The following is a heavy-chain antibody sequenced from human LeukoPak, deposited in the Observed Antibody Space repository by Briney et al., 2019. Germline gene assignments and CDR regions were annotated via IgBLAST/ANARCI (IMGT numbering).Heavy chain of an antibody. D-gene: IGHD7-27*01. CDR2: INSNSGDT. V-gene: IGHV1-2*02. J-gene: IGHJ4*02. CDR3: ARDPTRGDLSVY. Sequence: ASVKVSCKASGYTFTGYYMHWVRQVPGQGLEWMGWINSNSGDTNYAQKFQGRVTMTRGTSISTAYMELSRLRSDDTAVYYCARDPTRGDLSVYWGQGTLVTVSS. CDR1: GYTFTGYY.